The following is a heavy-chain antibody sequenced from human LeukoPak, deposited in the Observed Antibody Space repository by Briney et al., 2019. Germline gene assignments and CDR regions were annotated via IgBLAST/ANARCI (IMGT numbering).Heavy chain of an antibody. CDR2: ISGSGGST. Sequence: GGSLRLSCAASGFTFSSYAMSWVRQAPGKGLEWVSAISGSGGSTYYADSVNGRFTISPDNSNNTLYLQMNSLRAEDTAVYYCAKDQTGYSSSWYGWAFDYWGQGTLVTVSS. D-gene: IGHD6-13*01. V-gene: IGHV3-23*01. CDR3: AKDQTGYSSSWYGWAFDY. CDR1: GFTFSSYA. J-gene: IGHJ4*02.